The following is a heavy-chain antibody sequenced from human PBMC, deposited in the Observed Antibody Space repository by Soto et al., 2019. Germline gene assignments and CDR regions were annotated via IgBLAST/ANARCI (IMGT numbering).Heavy chain of an antibody. V-gene: IGHV3-33*08. CDR2: IRYDGSNK. Sequence: QVQLVESGGGVVQPGGSLRLSCAPSGFIFSSFGMHWVRQAPGKGLEWVAVIRYDGSNKYYADSVKGRFTISRDNSKNTLYLQMNSLRAEDTAVYYCARVKQGRGGYDSPFDYWGQGTLLTVSS. D-gene: IGHD5-12*01. J-gene: IGHJ4*02. CDR1: GFIFSSFG. CDR3: ARVKQGRGGYDSPFDY.